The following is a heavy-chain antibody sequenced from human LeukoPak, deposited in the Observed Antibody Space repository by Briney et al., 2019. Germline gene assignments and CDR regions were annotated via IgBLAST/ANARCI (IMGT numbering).Heavy chain of an antibody. V-gene: IGHV3-23*01. D-gene: IGHD6-19*01. CDR3: AKDLEQWLAGGPFDY. J-gene: IGHJ4*02. Sequence: GGSLRLSCAASGFTFSSYAMSWVRQAPGKGLEWVSAISGSGGSTYYADSVKGRFTISRDNSKNTLYLQMNSLRAEDTAVYYRAKDLEQWLAGGPFDYWGQGTLVTVSS. CDR1: GFTFSSYA. CDR2: ISGSGGST.